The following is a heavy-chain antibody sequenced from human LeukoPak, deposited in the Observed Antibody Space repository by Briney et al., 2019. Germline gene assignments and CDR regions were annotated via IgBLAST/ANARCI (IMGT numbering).Heavy chain of an antibody. V-gene: IGHV3-23*01. J-gene: IGHJ4*02. Sequence: GGPLRLSCAASGFTFSSYTMSWVRQAPGKGLEWVSAISGSGGSTYYADSVKGRFTISRDNSKNTLYLQMNSLRAEVTAVYYCAKCRAVEGYFDRLLSYNFDYWGQGTLVTVSS. CDR3: AKCRAVEGYFDRLLSYNFDY. D-gene: IGHD3-9*01. CDR1: GFTFSSYT. CDR2: ISGSGGST.